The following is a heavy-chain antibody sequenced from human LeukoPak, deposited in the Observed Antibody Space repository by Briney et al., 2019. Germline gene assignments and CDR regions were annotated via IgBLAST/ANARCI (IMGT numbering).Heavy chain of an antibody. CDR3: AKLTTVNPYYYYYTDV. V-gene: IGHV3-23*01. CDR2: ISGSGGST. CDR1: GFTFSSYG. D-gene: IGHD4-17*01. Sequence: GGTLRLSCAASGFTFSSYGMSWVRQAPGKGLEWVSAISGSGGSTYYADSVKGRFTISRDNSKNTLYLQMNSLRAEDTAVYYCAKLTTVNPYYYYYTDVWGKGTTVTISS. J-gene: IGHJ6*03.